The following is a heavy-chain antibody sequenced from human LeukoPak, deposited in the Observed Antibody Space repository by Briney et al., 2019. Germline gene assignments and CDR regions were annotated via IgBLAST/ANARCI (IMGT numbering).Heavy chain of an antibody. J-gene: IGHJ5*02. CDR1: GGSISSGSYY. CDR3: TREGSRGT. CDR2: IHTSGST. Sequence: PSETLSLTCTVSGGSISSGSYYWSWIRQPAGKGLEWIGRIHTSGSTNYNPSLRSRLTISADTSRNQLSLKLSSVTAADAAVYYCTREGSRGTWGQGTLVTVSS. D-gene: IGHD2-15*01. V-gene: IGHV4-61*02.